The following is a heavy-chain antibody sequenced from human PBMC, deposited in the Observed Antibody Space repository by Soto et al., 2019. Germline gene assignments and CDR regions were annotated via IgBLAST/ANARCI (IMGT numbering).Heavy chain of an antibody. CDR2: ISYGGEST. Sequence: SAGSLRLSCAASGFTFSSYAMSWFRQPPGKGLEWVSGISYGGESTYYADSMKRLFTTFSDNNKNTLHIQINSLRADDTVVYYCASARHSNSWGRSLGHWGQGTLVTVSS. CDR1: GFTFSSYA. CDR3: ASARHSNSWGRSLGH. J-gene: IGHJ4*02. V-gene: IGHV3-23*01. D-gene: IGHD6-13*01.